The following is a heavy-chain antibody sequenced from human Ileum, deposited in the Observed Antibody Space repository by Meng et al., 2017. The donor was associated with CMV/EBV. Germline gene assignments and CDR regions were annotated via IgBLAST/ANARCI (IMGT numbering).Heavy chain of an antibody. Sequence: FTSYGICWVRQAPGPGVEWMEWISAYDGSTNYAQKLQSKVTMTPDTSTSTAYMELRSLRSDDTAVYYCARDKIRFLEWLPQGRWFDPWGQGTLVTVSS. J-gene: IGHJ5*02. CDR1: FTSYG. CDR3: ARDKIRFLEWLPQGRWFDP. CDR2: ISAYDGST. V-gene: IGHV1-18*01. D-gene: IGHD3-3*01.